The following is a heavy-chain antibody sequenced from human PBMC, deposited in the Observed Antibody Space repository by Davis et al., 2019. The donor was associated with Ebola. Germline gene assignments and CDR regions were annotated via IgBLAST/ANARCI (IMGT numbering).Heavy chain of an antibody. D-gene: IGHD3-3*01. Sequence: GESLKISCAASGFTFSDYYMSWIRQAPGKGLEWVSYISSSSSYTNYADSVKGRFTISRDNAKNSLYLQMNSLRAEDTALYYCAKDIGNYDFWSGYWDYWGQGTLVTVSS. CDR1: GFTFSDYY. J-gene: IGHJ4*02. V-gene: IGHV3-11*05. CDR2: ISSSSSYT. CDR3: AKDIGNYDFWSGYWDY.